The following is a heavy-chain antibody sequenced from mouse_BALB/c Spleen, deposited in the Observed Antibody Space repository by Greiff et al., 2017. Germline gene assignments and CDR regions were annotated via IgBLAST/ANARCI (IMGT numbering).Heavy chain of an antibody. CDR2: IYPYNGGT. V-gene: IGHV1S29*02. CDR3: AREDYGYGGAMDY. D-gene: IGHD1-2*01. Sequence: EVQLQQSGPELVKPGASVKISCKASGYTFTDYNMHWVKQSHGKSLEWIGYIYPYNGGTGYNQKFKSKATLTVDSSSSTAYMELRSLTSEDSAVYYCAREDYGYGGAMDYWGQGTSVTVSS. CDR1: GYTFTDYN. J-gene: IGHJ4*01.